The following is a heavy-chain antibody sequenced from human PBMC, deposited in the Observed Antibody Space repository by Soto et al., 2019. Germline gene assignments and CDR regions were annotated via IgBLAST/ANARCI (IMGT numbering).Heavy chain of an antibody. D-gene: IGHD3-16*01. CDR1: GFTFSSYS. CDR3: ASDTWGYFDY. J-gene: IGHJ4*02. Sequence: EVQLVESGGGLVKPGGSLRLSCAASGFTFSSYSMNWVRQAPGKGLEWVSSISSSSSYIYYADSVKGRFTISRDNAKNSLYLKMNSLRAEDTAVYYCASDTWGYFDYWGQGTLVTVSS. CDR2: ISSSSSYI. V-gene: IGHV3-21*01.